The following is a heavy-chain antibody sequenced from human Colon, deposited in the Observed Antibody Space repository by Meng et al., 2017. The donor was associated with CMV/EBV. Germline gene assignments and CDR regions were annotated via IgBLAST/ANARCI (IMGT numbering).Heavy chain of an antibody. J-gene: IGHJ6*02. CDR2: INPNSGGT. CDR3: AREMATITRNHYYYYGMDV. V-gene: IGHV1-2*02. D-gene: IGHD5-24*01. CDR1: GYTFTDHY. Sequence: ASVKVSCKASGYTFTDHYIHWVRQAPGQGREWMGWINPNSGGTNYAQKFQGRVTMTRDTSINTAYMELRRLRSDDTDVYYCAREMATITRNHYYYYGMDVWGQGTTGTVSS.